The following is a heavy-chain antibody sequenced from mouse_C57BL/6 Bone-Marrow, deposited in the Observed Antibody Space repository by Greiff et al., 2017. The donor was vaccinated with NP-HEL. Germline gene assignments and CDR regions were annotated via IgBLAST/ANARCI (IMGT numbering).Heavy chain of an antibody. D-gene: IGHD6-1*01. Sequence: QVQLKESGPELVKPGASVKISCKASGYAFSSSWMNWVKQRPGQGLEWIGRIYPGDGDTNYNGKFKGKATLTADTSSSTAYMQLSSLTSDDSAFYFCAASGYWGKGTSVTVAS. CDR2: IYPGDGDT. CDR1: GYAFSSSW. J-gene: IGHJ4*01. V-gene: IGHV1-82*01. CDR3: AASGY.